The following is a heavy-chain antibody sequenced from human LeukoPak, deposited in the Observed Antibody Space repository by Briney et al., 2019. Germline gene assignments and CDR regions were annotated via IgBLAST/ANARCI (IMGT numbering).Heavy chain of an antibody. CDR2: ISAGNT. J-gene: IGHJ4*02. CDR3: SRDDGPFGGVRFDH. Sequence: ASVKVSCKASGYTFTAYGISWVRQAPGQGLEWMGWISAGNTNYAQKVQGRVTMTRDTSTSTAYMELRSLRYDDTAVYYCSRDDGPFGGVRFDHWGQGTLVTVSS. D-gene: IGHD3-16*01. CDR1: GYTFTAYG. V-gene: IGHV1-18*01.